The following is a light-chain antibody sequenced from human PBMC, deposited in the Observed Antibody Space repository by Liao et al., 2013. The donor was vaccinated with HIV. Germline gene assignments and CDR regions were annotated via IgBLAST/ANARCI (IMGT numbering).Light chain of an antibody. CDR1: ALPKQY. V-gene: IGLV3-1*01. Sequence: SFVLTQPPSVSVSPGQTARITCSGDALPKQYAYWYQQKPGQAPVLVIYKDSERPSGIPERFSGSNSGNTATLTISGTQAMDEADYYCQAWDSSTAVFGTGTKVTVL. CDR2: KDS. J-gene: IGLJ1*01. CDR3: QAWDSSTAV.